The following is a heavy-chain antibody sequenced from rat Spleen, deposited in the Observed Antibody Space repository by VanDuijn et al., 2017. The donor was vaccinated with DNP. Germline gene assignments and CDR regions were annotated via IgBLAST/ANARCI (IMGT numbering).Heavy chain of an antibody. CDR3: ATHELSHGPFDY. V-gene: IGHV5-25*01. J-gene: IGHJ2*01. CDR2: ISSDGGNT. Sequence: EVQLVESGGGLVSPGRSLKLSCAGSGFTFSDYYMAWVRQAPTKGLDWVASISSDGGNTYYRDSVKGRFTVSRDNAKTTLYLQMDSLRSEDTATYYCATHELSHGPFDYWGQGVMVTVSS. CDR1: GFTFSDYY.